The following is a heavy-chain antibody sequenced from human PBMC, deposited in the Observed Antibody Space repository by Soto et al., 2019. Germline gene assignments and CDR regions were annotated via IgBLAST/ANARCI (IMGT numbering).Heavy chain of an antibody. CDR1: GFTFPNAW. Sequence: EVQLVESGGGLVKPGGSLRLSCAASGFTFPNAWMNWVRXXXXXXXXXXGRIKRRTDGGTTDYAAPVKGRFTISRDDSXXXXXXXXXXXXXXXXXXXXXXXXXXXXXXXXWAYWGQGTLVTVSP. D-gene: IGHD1-26*01. CDR3: XXXXXXXXXXXWAY. V-gene: IGHV3-15*07. J-gene: IGHJ4*02. CDR2: IKRRTDGGTT.